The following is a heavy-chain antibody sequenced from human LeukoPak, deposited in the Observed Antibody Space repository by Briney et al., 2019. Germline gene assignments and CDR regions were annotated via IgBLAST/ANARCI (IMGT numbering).Heavy chain of an antibody. V-gene: IGHV4-59*01. D-gene: IGHD3-3*01. CDR1: GGPINFY. CDR2: VHQNGSA. J-gene: IGHJ6*04. Sequence: SETLSLTCSVSGGPINFYWSWIRQSPGKGLEWVGCVHQNGSASYKSSLQRRATMSVDTSKRQVSLMLNSVTAADTAVYYCARDVRRGLRFNNIYPYFGMDVWGKGTTVIVSA. CDR3: ARDVRRGLRFNNIYPYFGMDV.